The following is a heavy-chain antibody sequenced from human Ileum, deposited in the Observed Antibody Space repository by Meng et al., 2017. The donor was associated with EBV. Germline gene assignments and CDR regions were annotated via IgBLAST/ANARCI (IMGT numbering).Heavy chain of an antibody. CDR3: ASSDYYRSDY. CDR2: TSHSGST. J-gene: IGHJ4*02. Sequence: VQLQEAGPGLGKPPETMSLTCAVSGGSISRSDWWSCVRPPPGKGLEWIGETSHSGSTNYSPSLKSRVTISLDKSKNQLSLKLSSVTAADTAVYYCASSDYYRSDYWGQGTLVTVSS. CDR1: GGSISRSDW. D-gene: IGHD3-22*01. V-gene: IGHV4-4*03.